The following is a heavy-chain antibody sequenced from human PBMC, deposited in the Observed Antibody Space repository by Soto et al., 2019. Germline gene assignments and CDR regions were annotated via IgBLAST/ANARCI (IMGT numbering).Heavy chain of an antibody. CDR1: GGSVSSGSYY. D-gene: IGHD5-12*01. Sequence: QVQLQESGPGLVKPSETLSLTCTVSGGSVSSGSYYWSWIRQPPGKGLEWIGYIYSSGSTSYNPSLKRRVTISADTSKNQFSLKLSSVTAADTAVYYCARDGDGYNYWGQGTLVTVSS. CDR3: ARDGDGYNY. V-gene: IGHV4-61*01. CDR2: IYSSGST. J-gene: IGHJ4*02.